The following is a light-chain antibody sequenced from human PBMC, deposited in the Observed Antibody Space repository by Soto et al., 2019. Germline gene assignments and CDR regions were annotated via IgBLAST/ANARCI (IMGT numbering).Light chain of an antibody. J-gene: IGKJ4*01. CDR2: DGS. V-gene: IGKV1-13*02. CDR1: QGISSA. CDR3: QQFKSYPLT. Sequence: AIQLTQSPSSLSASVGDRVTITCRASQGISSALAWYHQKPGTAPKLLIYDGSSLESGVPSRFSGSGSGTDFTLTISSLQPEDFATYYCQQFKSYPLTFGGGTKVDIK.